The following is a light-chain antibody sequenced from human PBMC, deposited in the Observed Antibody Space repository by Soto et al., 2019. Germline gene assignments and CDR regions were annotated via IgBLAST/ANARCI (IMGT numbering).Light chain of an antibody. Sequence: EIVMTQSPATLSVSPGERATLSCRASQSISSNLAWYQQKPGQAPRFLIFGASTRATGIPARFSGSGSGTEFTLTISSLQSEDFAVYYCPQYNDWPLTFGGGTKVDIK. V-gene: IGKV3-15*01. CDR3: PQYNDWPLT. CDR2: GAS. J-gene: IGKJ4*01. CDR1: QSISSN.